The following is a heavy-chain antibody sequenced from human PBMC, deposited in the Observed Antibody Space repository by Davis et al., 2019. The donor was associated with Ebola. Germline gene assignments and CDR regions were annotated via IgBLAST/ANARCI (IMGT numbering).Heavy chain of an antibody. CDR2: INHSGST. CDR3: ARGNHRGYYYGSGTNWFDP. Sequence: SETLSLTCAVYGGSFSGYYWSWIRQPPGKGLEWLGEINHSGSTNYNPSLKSRVTISVDTSKNQFSLKLSSVTAADTAVYYCARGNHRGYYYGSGTNWFDPWGQGTLVTVSS. CDR1: GGSFSGYY. J-gene: IGHJ5*02. D-gene: IGHD3-10*01. V-gene: IGHV4-34*01.